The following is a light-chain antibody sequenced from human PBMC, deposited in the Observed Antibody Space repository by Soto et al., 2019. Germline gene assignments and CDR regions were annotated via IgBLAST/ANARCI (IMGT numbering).Light chain of an antibody. Sequence: DIQLTQSPTFLSASVGDRVTISCRASQGISDYLAWYQQKPGKAPKLLIYGASTLQSGVPSRFSGSASGTEFTLTISSLQPEDFATYFCQQFNAYPLTFGGGTKLEIK. CDR1: QGISDY. J-gene: IGKJ4*01. CDR3: QQFNAYPLT. V-gene: IGKV1-9*01. CDR2: GAS.